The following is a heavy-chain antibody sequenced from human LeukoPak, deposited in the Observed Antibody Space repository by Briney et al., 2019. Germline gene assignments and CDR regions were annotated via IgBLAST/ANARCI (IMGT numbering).Heavy chain of an antibody. CDR2: ISGSGGNT. J-gene: IGHJ3*02. Sequence: GGSLRLSCAVSGFTFSSYAMTWVRQAPGKGPEWVSAISGSGGNTYYADSVKGRFTISRDNSKNTLYLQMNSLRAEDAAVYYCANEYSKGDIWGQGTMVTVSS. CDR3: ANEYSKGDI. V-gene: IGHV3-23*01. D-gene: IGHD4-11*01. CDR1: GFTFSSYA.